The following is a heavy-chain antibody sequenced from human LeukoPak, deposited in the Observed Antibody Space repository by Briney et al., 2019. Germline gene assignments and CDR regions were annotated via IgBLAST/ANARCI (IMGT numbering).Heavy chain of an antibody. CDR1: GFTFSSYW. J-gene: IGHJ4*02. Sequence: GSLRLSCAASGFTFSSYWMSWVRQTPGQGLEWIGEISLNGVTNYNPSLNSRVTMLLDTSRNHLSLNLTSVTAADTAVYYCSRENGAFSPFGYWGQGTLVTVPS. CDR3: SRENGAFSPFGY. D-gene: IGHD2-8*01. CDR2: ISLNGVT. V-gene: IGHV4-4*02.